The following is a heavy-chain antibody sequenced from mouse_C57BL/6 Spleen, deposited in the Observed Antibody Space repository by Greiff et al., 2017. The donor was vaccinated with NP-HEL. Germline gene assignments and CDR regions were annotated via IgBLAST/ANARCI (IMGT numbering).Heavy chain of an antibody. CDR3: ARSILRPYYFDY. J-gene: IGHJ2*01. Sequence: EVKLQESGPELVKPGASVKIPCKASGYTFTDYNMDWVKQSHGKSLEWIGDINPNNGGTIYNQKFKGKATLTVDKSSSTAYMELRSLTSEDTAVYYCARSILRPYYFDYWGQGTTLTVSS. CDR2: INPNNGGT. CDR1: GYTFTDYN. D-gene: IGHD1-2*01. V-gene: IGHV1-18*01.